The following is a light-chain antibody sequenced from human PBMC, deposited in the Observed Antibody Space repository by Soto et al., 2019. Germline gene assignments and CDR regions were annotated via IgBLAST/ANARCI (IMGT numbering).Light chain of an antibody. CDR3: QQYGWT. Sequence: EIVMTQSPATLSVSPGERATLSCRASQSVSSNLAWYHQKPGQAPRLLIYGASTRATGIPARFSGSGSGTEFTLTISSLQSEDFAVYYCQQYGWTFGQGTKVEIK. CDR1: QSVSSN. V-gene: IGKV3-15*01. J-gene: IGKJ1*01. CDR2: GAS.